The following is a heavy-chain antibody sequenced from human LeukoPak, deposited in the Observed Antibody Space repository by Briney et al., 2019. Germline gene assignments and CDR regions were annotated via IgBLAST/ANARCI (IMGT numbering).Heavy chain of an antibody. CDR3: ARSARADHCSSTSCYSSRRVRWFDP. Sequence: ASVKVSCKASGGTFTSYAISWVRQAPGQGLEWMGGLIPIFGTANYAQKFQGRVTITADESTTTAYMELSSLRTEDTAVYYCARSARADHCSSTSCYSSRRVRWFDPWGQGTLVTVSS. D-gene: IGHD2-2*01. CDR1: GGTFTSYA. CDR2: LIPIFGTA. J-gene: IGHJ5*02. V-gene: IGHV1-69*13.